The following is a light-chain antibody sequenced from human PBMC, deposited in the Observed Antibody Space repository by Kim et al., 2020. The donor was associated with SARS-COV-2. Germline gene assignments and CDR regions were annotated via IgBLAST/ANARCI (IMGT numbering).Light chain of an antibody. V-gene: IGLV1-47*02. Sequence: QSVTISCSVSTSNIRGNYVNGYQHFPGPAPSLFVVTNKQRPSGVGDPVSASKSGTSASVAISSLESEDEADYYCGTWDDAVEVGVFGGGTQLTVL. CDR1: TSNIRGNY. J-gene: IGLJ7*01. CDR2: TNK. CDR3: GTWDDAVEVGV.